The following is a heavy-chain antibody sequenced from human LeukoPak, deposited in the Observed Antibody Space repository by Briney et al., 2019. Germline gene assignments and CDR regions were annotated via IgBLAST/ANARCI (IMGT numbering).Heavy chain of an antibody. CDR2: IYHSGST. Sequence: SETLSLTCAVSGGSISSGGYSWSWIRQPPGKGLEWIGYIYHSGSTYYNPSLRSRVTISVDRSKNQFSLKLSSVTAADTAVYYCARSDSSGYRYREFDYWGQGTLVTVSS. V-gene: IGHV4-30-2*01. J-gene: IGHJ4*02. CDR1: GGSISSGGYS. D-gene: IGHD3-22*01. CDR3: ARSDSSGYRYREFDY.